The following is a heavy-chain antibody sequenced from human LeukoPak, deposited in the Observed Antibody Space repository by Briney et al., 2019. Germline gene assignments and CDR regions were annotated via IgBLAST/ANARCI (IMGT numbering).Heavy chain of an antibody. Sequence: ASVKVSCKASGYTFTSYDINWVRQATGQGLEWMGWMNPNSGNTGYAQEFQGKVTMTRNTSISTAYMELSSLRSEDTAVYYCARASGYSSSWYYFDYWGQGTLVTVSS. J-gene: IGHJ4*02. CDR1: GYTFTSYD. CDR2: MNPNSGNT. D-gene: IGHD6-13*01. V-gene: IGHV1-8*01. CDR3: ARASGYSSSWYYFDY.